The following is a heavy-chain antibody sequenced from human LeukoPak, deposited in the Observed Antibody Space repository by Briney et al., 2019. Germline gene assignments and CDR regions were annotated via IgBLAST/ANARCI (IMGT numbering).Heavy chain of an antibody. CDR3: ATEANYSFDDSGYYPFLY. CDR2: SYPGDSDT. CDR1: GYSFTSYW. Sequence: KVGESLKISCKGSGYSFTSYWIGWVRQMPGKGLEWMGISYPGDSDTRYSPSFQGQVTISADKSITTAYLQWSRLEASDTAMYYCATEANYSFDDSGYYPFLYWGQGTLVTVSS. V-gene: IGHV5-51*01. D-gene: IGHD3-22*01. J-gene: IGHJ4*02.